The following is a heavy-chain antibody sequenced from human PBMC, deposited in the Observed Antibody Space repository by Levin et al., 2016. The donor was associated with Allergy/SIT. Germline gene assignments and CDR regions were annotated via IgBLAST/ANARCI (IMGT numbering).Heavy chain of an antibody. V-gene: IGHV3-30*02. CDR3: AKESGAVAGTLDY. Sequence: GESLKISCAASGFTFSSYGMHWVRQAPGKGLEWVAVIWYDGSNKYYADSVKGRFTISRDNSKNTLYLQMNSLRAEDTAVYYCAKESGAVAGTLDYWGQGTLVTVSS. CDR1: GFTFSSYG. J-gene: IGHJ4*02. D-gene: IGHD6-19*01. CDR2: IWYDGSNK.